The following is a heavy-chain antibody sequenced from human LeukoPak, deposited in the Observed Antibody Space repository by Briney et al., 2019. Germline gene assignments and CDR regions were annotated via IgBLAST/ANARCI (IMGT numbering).Heavy chain of an antibody. D-gene: IGHD6-13*01. CDR3: ARQEAAAGYYYGMDV. V-gene: IGHV1-8*01. CDR1: GYTFTSYD. CDR2: MNPNSGNT. J-gene: IGHJ6*02. Sequence: ASVKVSCKASGYTFTSYDINWVRQATGQGLEWMGWMNPNSGNTGYAQKFQGRVTMTRNTSISTAYMELSSLRSEDTAVYYCARQEAAAGYYYGMDVWGQGTTVTVSS.